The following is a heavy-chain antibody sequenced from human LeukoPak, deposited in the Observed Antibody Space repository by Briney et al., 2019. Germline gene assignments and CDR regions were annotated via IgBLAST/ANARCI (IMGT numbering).Heavy chain of an antibody. D-gene: IGHD3-9*01. CDR1: GFTFSSNW. J-gene: IGHJ4*02. CDR2: IWYDGSNK. V-gene: IGHV3-33*08. CDR3: ARTMRPILTGYYSLDY. Sequence: PGKSLRLSCAASGFTFSSNWMHWVRQAPGKGLVWVAVIWYDGSNKYYADSVKGRFTISRDNSKNTLYLQMNSLRAEDTAVYYCARTMRPILTGYYSLDYWGQGTLVTVSS.